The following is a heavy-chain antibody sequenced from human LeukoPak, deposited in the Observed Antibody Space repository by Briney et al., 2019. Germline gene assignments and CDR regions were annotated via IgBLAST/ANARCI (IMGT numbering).Heavy chain of an antibody. CDR3: ARDPSASIAVAGDY. CDR2: IIPILGIA. D-gene: IGHD6-19*01. Sequence: AASVKVSCKAPGGTFSSYTISWVRQAPGQGLEWMGRIIPILGIANYAQKFQGRVTITADKSTSTAYMELSSLRSEDTAVYYCARDPSASIAVAGDYWGQGTLVTVSS. J-gene: IGHJ4*02. V-gene: IGHV1-69*04. CDR1: GGTFSSYT.